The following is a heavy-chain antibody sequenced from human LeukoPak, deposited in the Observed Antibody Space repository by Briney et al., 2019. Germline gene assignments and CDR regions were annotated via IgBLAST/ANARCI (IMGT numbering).Heavy chain of an antibody. CDR1: GFTFSVYG. J-gene: IGHJ6*02. CDR3: ARDGLYYYGSGSPDV. V-gene: IGHV3-66*01. CDR2: IYSGGST. D-gene: IGHD3-10*01. Sequence: GGSLRLSCAASGFTFSVYGMHWVRQAPGKGLEWVSVIYSGGSTYYADSVKGRFTISRDNSKNTLYLQMNSLRAEDTAVYYCARDGLYYYGSGSPDVWGQGTTVTVSS.